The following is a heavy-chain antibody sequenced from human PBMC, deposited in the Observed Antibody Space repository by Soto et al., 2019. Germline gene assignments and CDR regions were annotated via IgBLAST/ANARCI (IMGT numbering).Heavy chain of an antibody. J-gene: IGHJ5*02. CDR1: GYTFTSYD. CDR2: MNPNSGNT. D-gene: IGHD6-19*01. Sequence: QVQLVQSGAEVKKPGASVKVSCKASGYTFTSYDINWVRQTTGQGLEWMGWMNPNSGNTGYAQKFQGRVTMTRNTSISTAYMELSSLRSEDTAVYYCAGWHSAWYGHNWCDPWGQGSLVTVYS. CDR3: AGWHSAWYGHNWCDP. V-gene: IGHV1-8*01.